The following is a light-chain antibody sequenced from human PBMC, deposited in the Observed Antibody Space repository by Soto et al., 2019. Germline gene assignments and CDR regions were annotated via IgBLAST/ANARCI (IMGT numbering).Light chain of an antibody. CDR2: SAS. CDR1: QDISNY. J-gene: IGKJ5*01. V-gene: IGKV1-27*01. CDR3: QKYNSDLT. Sequence: DIQMTQSPSSLSASVGDRITITCRASQDISNYLAWYQQKPGKVPKLLIYSASTLHSGVPSRFSGSGSETDFTLTISSLQPEDVATYFCQKYNSDLTSCQGTRLESK.